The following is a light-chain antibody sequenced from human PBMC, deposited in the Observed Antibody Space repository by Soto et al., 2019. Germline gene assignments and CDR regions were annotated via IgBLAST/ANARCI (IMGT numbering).Light chain of an antibody. Sequence: QSVLTQAPSVSGAPGQRVTISCTGSSSNIGAGYDVQWYQHLPGTAPKLLIHGNTNRPSGVPDRFSGSKSGTSASLAITAIQDEDEGDYYCQSYDTTLSSCAFGGGTKVTV. J-gene: IGLJ2*01. CDR2: GNT. V-gene: IGLV1-40*01. CDR3: QSYDTTLSSCA. CDR1: SSNIGAGYD.